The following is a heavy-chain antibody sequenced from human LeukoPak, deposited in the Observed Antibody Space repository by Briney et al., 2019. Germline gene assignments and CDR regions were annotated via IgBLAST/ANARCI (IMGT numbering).Heavy chain of an antibody. CDR3: AKVPGIAADPEYFQH. Sequence: GGSLRLSCAASGFTFSSYSMNWVRQAPGKGLEWVSAISGSGGSTYYADSVKGRFTISRDNSKNTLYLQMNSLRAEDTAVYYCAKVPGIAADPEYFQHWGQGTLVTVSS. V-gene: IGHV3-23*01. CDR1: GFTFSSYS. CDR2: ISGSGGST. J-gene: IGHJ1*01. D-gene: IGHD6-13*01.